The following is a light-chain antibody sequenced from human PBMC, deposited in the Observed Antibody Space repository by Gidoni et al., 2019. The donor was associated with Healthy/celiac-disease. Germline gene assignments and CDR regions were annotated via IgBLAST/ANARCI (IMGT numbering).Light chain of an antibody. V-gene: IGKV1-39*01. J-gene: IGKJ1*01. CDR2: AAS. CDR3: QQSYSTPWT. Sequence: EIQMTQSQSALSASVGDRVTLTCRASQSISSYLNWYQQKPGKAPKLLIYAASSWQSGVPSRFSGSGSGTDFTLTISSLQPEDFATYYCQQSYSTPWTFXXXTKVEIK. CDR1: QSISSY.